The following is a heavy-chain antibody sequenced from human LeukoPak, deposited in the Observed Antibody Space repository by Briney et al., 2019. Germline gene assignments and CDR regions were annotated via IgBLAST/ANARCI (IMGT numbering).Heavy chain of an antibody. V-gene: IGHV4-39*07. CDR3: ARDSSGWSNFDY. CDR1: GGSISSSFYY. J-gene: IGHJ4*02. D-gene: IGHD6-19*01. CDR2: MYYSGST. Sequence: PSETLSLTCTVSGGSISSSFYYWGWIRQPPGKGLEWIGTMYYSGSTYYNPSLKSRVTISVDTSKNQFSLKLSSVTAADTAVYYCARDSSGWSNFDYWGQGTLVTVSS.